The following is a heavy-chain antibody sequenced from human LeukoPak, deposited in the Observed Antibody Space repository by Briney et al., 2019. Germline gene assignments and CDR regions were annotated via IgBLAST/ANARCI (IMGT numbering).Heavy chain of an antibody. V-gene: IGHV4-34*01. CDR3: ARFERGGGRGYYYYYMDV. CDR2: INHSGST. CDR1: GMSLSGYY. J-gene: IGHJ6*03. D-gene: IGHD2-15*01. Sequence: SETLSLTCGVSGMSLSGYYWSWIRQPPGKGLEWIGEINHSGSTNYDPSLKSRVTISVDTSKNQFSLKLSSVTAADTAVYYCARFERGGGRGYYYYYMDVWGKGTTVTVSS.